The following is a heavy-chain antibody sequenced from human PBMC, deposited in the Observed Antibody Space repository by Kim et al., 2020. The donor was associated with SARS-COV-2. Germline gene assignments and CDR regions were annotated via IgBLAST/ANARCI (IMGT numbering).Heavy chain of an antibody. V-gene: IGHV1-18*01. J-gene: IGHJ4*02. CDR2: ISAYNGNT. CDR1: GYMFTSYG. Sequence: ASVKVSCKASGYMFTSYGFSWVRQAPGQGLEWMAWISAYNGNTNYAQKLQVRVTVTIDTSTSTAYMELRSLRADDTAVYYCTRDEIVVTPNYYFDYWGQGTLVTVSS. D-gene: IGHD2-15*01. CDR3: TRDEIVVTPNYYFDY.